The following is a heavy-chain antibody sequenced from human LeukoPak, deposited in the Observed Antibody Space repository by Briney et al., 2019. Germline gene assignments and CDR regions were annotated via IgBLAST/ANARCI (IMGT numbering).Heavy chain of an antibody. V-gene: IGHV4-59*01. D-gene: IGHD3-10*01. Sequence: SETLSLTCTVSGVSISSYYWSWIRQSPGKGPEWIGYIYYRGNTNFNPSLKSRVTISVDTSKNQFSLKLSSVTAADTAVYYCARGPREKLWTRMFDYWGQGTLVTVSS. CDR1: GVSISSYY. CDR2: IYYRGNT. CDR3: ARGPREKLWTRMFDY. J-gene: IGHJ4*02.